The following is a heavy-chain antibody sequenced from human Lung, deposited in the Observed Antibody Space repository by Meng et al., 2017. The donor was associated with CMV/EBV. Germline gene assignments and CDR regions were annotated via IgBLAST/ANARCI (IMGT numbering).Heavy chain of an antibody. CDR1: GYTFTKYG. D-gene: IGHD3-9*01. Sequence: ASXXVSCKASGYTFTKYGISWVRQAPGQGLEWMAWISTRSDGIKYAQNFQDRVTLTTDTPTRTAYMELGGLRSDDTAMYYCARDVDWSLDYWGQGTLVTVSS. J-gene: IGHJ4*02. V-gene: IGHV1-18*01. CDR3: ARDVDWSLDY. CDR2: ISTRSDGI.